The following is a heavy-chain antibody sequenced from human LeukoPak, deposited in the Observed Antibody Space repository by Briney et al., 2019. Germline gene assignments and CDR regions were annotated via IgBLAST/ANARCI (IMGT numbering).Heavy chain of an antibody. J-gene: IGHJ4*02. CDR2: IKQDRSEK. Sequence: GGSLRLSCAASGFTFTNYWMSWVRQAPGKGLELVANIKQDRSEKYYVDSVKGRFTISRDNSKNTLYLQMNSLRVEDTAVYYCAKDTGVVVALDSWGQGTQVTVSS. D-gene: IGHD2-15*01. V-gene: IGHV3-7*03. CDR3: AKDTGVVVALDS. CDR1: GFTFTNYW.